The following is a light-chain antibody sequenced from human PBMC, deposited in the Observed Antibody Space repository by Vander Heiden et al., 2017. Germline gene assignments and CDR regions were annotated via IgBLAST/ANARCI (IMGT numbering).Light chain of an antibody. CDR2: NVS. J-gene: IGKJ1*01. Sequence: DGVMTQSPLSLPVTLGQPASISCRSSQSLLYIDGNTYLNWFQQRPGQSPRRLIYNVSDRDSGVPDRFSGSGSGTDFTLKISRVEAEDVGVYYYMQGTQWPWTFGQGTRVEIK. CDR1: QSLLYIDGNTY. CDR3: MQGTQWPWT. V-gene: IGKV2-30*01.